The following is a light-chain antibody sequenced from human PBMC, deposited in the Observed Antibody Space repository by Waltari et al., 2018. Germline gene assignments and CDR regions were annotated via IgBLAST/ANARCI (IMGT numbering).Light chain of an antibody. CDR2: EDN. V-gene: IGLV2-23*01. J-gene: IGLJ3*02. Sequence: QSALTQPASVSGSPGQSVTLPCTGPRRYVGLFSWYQQHPGKAPKLIIYEDNKRPSGVSDRFSGSKSGNTASLTISGLQAEDEADYHCCSYAGPWVFGGGTKLTVL. CDR1: RRYVGL. CDR3: CSYAGPWV.